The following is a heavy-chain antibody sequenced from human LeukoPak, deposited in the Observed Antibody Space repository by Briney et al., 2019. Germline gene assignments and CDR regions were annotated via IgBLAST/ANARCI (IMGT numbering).Heavy chain of an antibody. V-gene: IGHV3-74*01. CDR1: GFTLRNYW. J-gene: IGHJ4*01. CDR3: ARYSSSSGGASYYLDY. Sequence: GGSLRLSCTASGFTLRNYWMHWVRQVPGKRLVWVSRISGDGSVTNYADSVQGRFTISRDNAKNILYLQISSLRSEDTAVYYCARYSSSSGGASYYLDYWGHGTLVTVSS. D-gene: IGHD6-6*01. CDR2: ISGDGSVT.